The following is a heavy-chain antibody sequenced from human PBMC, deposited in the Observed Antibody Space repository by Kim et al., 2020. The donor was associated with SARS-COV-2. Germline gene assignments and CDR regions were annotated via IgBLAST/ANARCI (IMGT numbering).Heavy chain of an antibody. D-gene: IGHD1-7*01. CDR3: ARALNWNYPFDY. CDR1: GYTFTSYY. J-gene: IGHJ4*02. V-gene: IGHV1-46*01. Sequence: ASVKVSCKASGYTFTSYYMHWVRQAPGQGLEWMGIINPSGGSTSYAQKFQGRVTMTRDTSTGTVYMELSSLRSEDTAVYYCARALNWNYPFDYWGQGTLVTVSS. CDR2: INPSGGST.